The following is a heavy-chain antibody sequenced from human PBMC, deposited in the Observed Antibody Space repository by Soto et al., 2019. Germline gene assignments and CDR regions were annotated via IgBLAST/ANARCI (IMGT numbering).Heavy chain of an antibody. V-gene: IGHV1-46*01. CDR3: ARARDMDV. CDR1: GYTFTTYN. Sequence: GASVKVSCKASGYTFTTYNLHWVRQAPGQGLEWMGIINPSVGSTTYGQNFQDRVTMTRDTSTSTVYIELSSLRFEDTAVYYCARARDMDVWGQGTTVTVSS. J-gene: IGHJ6*02. CDR2: INPSVGST.